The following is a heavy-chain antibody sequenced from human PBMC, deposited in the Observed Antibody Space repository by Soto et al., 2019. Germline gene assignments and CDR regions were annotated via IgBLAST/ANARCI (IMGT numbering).Heavy chain of an antibody. J-gene: IGHJ5*02. D-gene: IGHD3-10*01. Sequence: QVQLVQSGAEVKKPGASVKVSCKASGYTFTSYAMHWVRQAPGQRREWMGWINSGNGNTKYSQKFQGRVTITRGTAERTAYMAVSSMRSEDTAVYYCARTFWGLRSGRLGELSILAHWRQGTLVTVSS. CDR2: INSGNGNT. V-gene: IGHV1-3*01. CDR3: ARTFWGLRSGRLGELSILAH. CDR1: GYTFTSYA.